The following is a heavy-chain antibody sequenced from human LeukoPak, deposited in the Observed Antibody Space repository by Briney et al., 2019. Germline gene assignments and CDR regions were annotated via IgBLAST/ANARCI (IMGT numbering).Heavy chain of an antibody. CDR2: ICYSGST. J-gene: IGHJ6*03. Sequence: SETLSLTCTVSGGSISSYYWSWIRQPPGKGPEWIGYICYSGSTNYNPSLESRGTISVDTTTKQSSLKLITVTAADTTVYYCGRTTEGGHTYGYFYYCMDVWGKGTTVTTSS. V-gene: IGHV4-59*01. D-gene: IGHD5-18*01. CDR3: GRTTEGGHTYGYFYYCMDV. CDR1: GGSISSYY.